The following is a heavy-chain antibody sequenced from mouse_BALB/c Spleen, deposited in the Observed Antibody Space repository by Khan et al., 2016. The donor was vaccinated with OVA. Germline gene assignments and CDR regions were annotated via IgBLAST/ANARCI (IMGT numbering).Heavy chain of an antibody. V-gene: IGHV2-2*02. CDR1: GFSLTNYG. D-gene: IGHD2-4*01. CDR3: ARNYDYDEGLAY. CDR2: IWSGGST. Sequence: QVQLKQSGPGLVQPSQSLSITCTVSGFSLTNYGVHWVRQSPGKGLEWLGVIWSGGSTDYNVAFISRLNISKDNSKSQAFFKMNSLQANDTAIYYCARNYDYDEGLAYWGQGTLVTVSA. J-gene: IGHJ3*01.